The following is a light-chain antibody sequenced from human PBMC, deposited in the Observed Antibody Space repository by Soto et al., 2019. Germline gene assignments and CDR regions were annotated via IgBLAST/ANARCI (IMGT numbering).Light chain of an antibody. J-gene: IGKJ1*01. CDR3: QQYQTYSRT. CDR2: DGS. CDR1: QSINTW. V-gene: IGKV1-5*01. Sequence: DIQMTQSPSTVSASVGDRITITCRASQSINTWLAWYRQRPGEAPQLLIYDGSTLAMVVPSRFSSSGSGTDFTLSISRLQPDDFATFYCQQYQTYSRTFCQGNKVEVK.